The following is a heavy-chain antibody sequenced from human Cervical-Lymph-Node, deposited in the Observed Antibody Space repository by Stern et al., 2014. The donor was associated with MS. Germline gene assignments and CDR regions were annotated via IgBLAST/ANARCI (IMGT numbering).Heavy chain of an antibody. CDR2: INPNNGDT. J-gene: IGHJ4*02. D-gene: IGHD4-17*01. V-gene: IGHV1-2*04. Sequence: QLVESGAEVKKPGASVSVSCKASGYTFTAYYLHWVRQAPGHGLAWMGWINPNNGDTKYAQNFQGWVTMTRDTSISTAYMDLSSLTSDDTAIYYCARDLGTVTTPGDYWGQGTLVTVSS. CDR1: GYTFTAYY. CDR3: ARDLGTVTTPGDY.